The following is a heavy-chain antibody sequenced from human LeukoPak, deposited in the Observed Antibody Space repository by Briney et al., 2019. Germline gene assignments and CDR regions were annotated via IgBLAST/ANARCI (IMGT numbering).Heavy chain of an antibody. J-gene: IGHJ6*02. D-gene: IGHD3-10*01. CDR3: AKDTLLLWFGESYGMDV. CDR2: ISGDGGST. Sequence: GGSLRLSCAASGFTFDDYAMHWVRQAPGKGLERVSLISGDGGSTYYADSVKGRFTVSRDNSKNSLYLQMNSLRTEDTALYYCAKDTLLLWFGESYGMDVWGQGTTVTVSS. CDR1: GFTFDDYA. V-gene: IGHV3-43*02.